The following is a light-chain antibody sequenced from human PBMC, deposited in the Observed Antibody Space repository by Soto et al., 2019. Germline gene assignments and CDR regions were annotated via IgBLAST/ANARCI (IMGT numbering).Light chain of an antibody. J-gene: IGLJ3*02. CDR1: SGGIASNY. V-gene: IGLV6-57*04. CDR2: GDN. Sequence: NFMLTQPHSVSESPGKTVTISCTRSSGGIASNYVQWYQQRPGSAPATIIYGDNLRPSGVPDRFSGSIDISSNSASLTISGLKTEDAADYYCQSYGVFGGRTKVTVL. CDR3: QSYGV.